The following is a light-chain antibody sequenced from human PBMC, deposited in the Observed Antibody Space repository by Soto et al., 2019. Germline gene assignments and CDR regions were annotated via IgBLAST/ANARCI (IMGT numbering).Light chain of an antibody. Sequence: DIQMTQSPSSLSAFVGDRITITCRASQDISNYLAWFQQKPGKVPELLIFGASTLQAGVSSRFSGGGSGTDFTLTISSLQPEDVATYYFQKYNRAPHTFDPGTKVDF. CDR3: QKYNRAPHT. J-gene: IGKJ3*01. CDR2: GAS. CDR1: QDISNY. V-gene: IGKV1-27*01.